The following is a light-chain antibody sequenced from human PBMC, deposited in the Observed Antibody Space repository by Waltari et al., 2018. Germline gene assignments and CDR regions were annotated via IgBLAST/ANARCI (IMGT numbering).Light chain of an antibody. CDR2: AAS. V-gene: IGKV3-20*01. CDR1: QSVSSSY. Sequence: EIVLTQSPGTLSLSPGVRATLSCRASQSVSSSYLAWYQQKPGQGPRLLIYAASSRATGIPDRFSGSGSGTDFTLTISRLEPEDFAVYYCQQYGSSPWTFGRGTRVEIK. J-gene: IGKJ1*01. CDR3: QQYGSSPWT.